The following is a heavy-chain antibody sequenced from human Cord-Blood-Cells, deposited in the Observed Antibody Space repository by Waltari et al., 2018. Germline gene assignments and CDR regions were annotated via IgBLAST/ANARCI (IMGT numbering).Heavy chain of an antibody. V-gene: IGHV4-39*07. CDR1: GGSISSSSYY. D-gene: IGHD1-26*01. Sequence: QLQLQESGPGLVKPSETLSLTCTVSGGSISSSSYYWGWIRQPPGKGLEWIGSIYYSGSTHYTPSLKSRVTISVDTAKNQFALKLSSVTAADTAVYYCASEGSGSYDYWGQGTLVTVSS. CDR2: IYYSGST. J-gene: IGHJ4*02. CDR3: ASEGSGSYDY.